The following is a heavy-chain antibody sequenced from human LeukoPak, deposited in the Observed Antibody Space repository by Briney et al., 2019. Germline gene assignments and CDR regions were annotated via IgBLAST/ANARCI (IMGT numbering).Heavy chain of an antibody. CDR3: TTEAAAAGTGEAFDI. CDR1: GFTFSDYY. Sequence: KPGGSLRLSCAASGFTFSDYYMSWIRQAPGKGLEWVGRIKSKTDGGKTDYAAPVKGRFTFTRDDSKNTLYLQMNSLKTEDTAVYYCTTEAAAAGTGEAFDIWGQGTMVTVSS. V-gene: IGHV3-15*01. J-gene: IGHJ3*02. D-gene: IGHD6-13*01. CDR2: IKSKTDGGKT.